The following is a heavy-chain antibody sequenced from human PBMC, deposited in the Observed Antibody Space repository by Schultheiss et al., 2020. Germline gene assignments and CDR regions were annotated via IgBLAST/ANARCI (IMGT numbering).Heavy chain of an antibody. CDR1: GFTFSSYD. J-gene: IGHJ6*02. V-gene: IGHV3-9*01. CDR2: ISWNSGSI. CDR3: AKEIAAAGYYYYYGMDV. Sequence: GGSLRLSCAASGFTFSSYDMHWVRQAPGKGLEWVSGISWNSGSIGYADSVKGRFTISRDNAKNSLYLQMNSLRAEDTALYYCAKEIAAAGYYYYYGMDVWGQGTTVTVSS. D-gene: IGHD6-13*01.